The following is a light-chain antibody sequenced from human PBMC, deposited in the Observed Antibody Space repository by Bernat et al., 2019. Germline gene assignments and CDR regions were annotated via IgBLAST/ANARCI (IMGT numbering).Light chain of an antibody. CDR3: QQYNNWPPIT. J-gene: IGKJ5*01. Sequence: ENVMTQSPATLSVSPGERATLSCRASQNISSHLAWYQQKPGQAPRLLIHGASTRATGIPARFSGSGSGTEFTLTISDLQSEDSAIYYCQQYNNWPPITFGQGTRLEIK. CDR1: QNISSH. CDR2: GAS. V-gene: IGKV3-15*01.